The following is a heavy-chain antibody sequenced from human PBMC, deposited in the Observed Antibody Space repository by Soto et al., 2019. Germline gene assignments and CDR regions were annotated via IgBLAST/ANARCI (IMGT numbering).Heavy chain of an antibody. J-gene: IGHJ4*02. Sequence: PGESLKISCKGSGYSFASYWIGWVRQMPGKGLEWMGIIFPADSDTKYRPSFQGQVTISADKSISSTHLQWSSLKASDTAMYYWAFPAGHSLFANSWGRGTLVAVSA. CDR3: AFPAGHSLFANS. D-gene: IGHD2-21*01. CDR1: GYSFASYW. CDR2: IFPADSDT. V-gene: IGHV5-51*01.